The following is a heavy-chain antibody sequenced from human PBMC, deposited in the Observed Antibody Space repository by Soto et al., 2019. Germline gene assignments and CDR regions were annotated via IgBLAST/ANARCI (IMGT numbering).Heavy chain of an antibody. Sequence: QVHLVQSGAEVRKPGASVKVSCKGSGYTFTTYGITWVRQAPGQGLEWMGWISAHNGNTNYAQKLQGRVTGTRDTSTSTAYLELRNLRADDTAVYYCARGRYVDYWGQGALVTVSS. D-gene: IGHD1-1*01. CDR3: ARGRYVDY. J-gene: IGHJ4*02. CDR1: GYTFTTYG. V-gene: IGHV1-18*01. CDR2: ISAHNGNT.